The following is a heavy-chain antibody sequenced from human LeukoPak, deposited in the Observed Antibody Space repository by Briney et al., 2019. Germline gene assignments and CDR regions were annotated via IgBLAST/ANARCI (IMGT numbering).Heavy chain of an antibody. D-gene: IGHD5/OR15-5a*01. Sequence: GRSLRLSCAAAGFAFSNFARHWVRQAPGKGLEWVAVVSYEGTIKYYSDSAKGRFTISRDNSKNTLYLQMNSLRAEDAAVYFCARDRHGSAVYNFDYWGQGTLVAVSS. V-gene: IGHV3-30*03. CDR1: GFAFSNFA. J-gene: IGHJ4*02. CDR2: VSYEGTIK. CDR3: ARDRHGSAVYNFDY.